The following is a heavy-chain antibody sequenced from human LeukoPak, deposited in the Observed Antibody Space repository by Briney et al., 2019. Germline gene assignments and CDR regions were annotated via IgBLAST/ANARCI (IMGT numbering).Heavy chain of an antibody. D-gene: IGHD3-10*01. CDR3: AKAVVVRGYFDY. J-gene: IGHJ4*02. CDR2: IRRKTYGGTT. V-gene: IGHV3-49*04. Sequence: GGSLRLFCTASGFSFGDYVMSWVRQAPGKGLEWVGFIRRKTYGGTTEYAASVKGRFIISRDDSKSIAYLQMNSLRAEDTAVYYCAKAVVVRGYFDYWGQGTLVTVSS. CDR1: GFSFGDYV.